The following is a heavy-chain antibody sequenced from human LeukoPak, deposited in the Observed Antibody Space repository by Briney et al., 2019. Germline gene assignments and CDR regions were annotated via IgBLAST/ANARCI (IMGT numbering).Heavy chain of an antibody. CDR1: GFTFSSYA. J-gene: IGHJ5*02. Sequence: GGSLRLSCAASGFTFSSYAMSWVRQAPGKGLEWVSAISGSGTSTYYGDSVKGRFTISRDKSKNTLYLHVNSLRAEDTAVYYCALDCSSTRCYASWGQGTLVTVSS. V-gene: IGHV3-23*01. D-gene: IGHD2-2*01. CDR3: ALDCSSTRCYAS. CDR2: ISGSGTST.